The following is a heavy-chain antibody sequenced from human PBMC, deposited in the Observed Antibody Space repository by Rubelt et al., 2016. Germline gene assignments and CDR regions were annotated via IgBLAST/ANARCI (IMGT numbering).Heavy chain of an antibody. CDR3: ASPGGIPVAEIYFDY. D-gene: IGHD6-19*01. CDR2: ISYDGSNK. J-gene: IGHJ4*02. V-gene: IGHV3-30*04. Sequence: VRQAPGKGLEWVAVISYDGSNKYYADSVKGRFIISRDNSKNTLYLQMNSLRAEDTAVYYCASPGGIPVAEIYFDYWGQGTLVTVSS.